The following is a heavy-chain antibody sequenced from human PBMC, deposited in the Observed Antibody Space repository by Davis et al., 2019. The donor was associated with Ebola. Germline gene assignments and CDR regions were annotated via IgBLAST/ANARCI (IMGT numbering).Heavy chain of an antibody. J-gene: IGHJ6*02. CDR2: SYTGGSA. CDR3: ARAGYCNGDSCAGGGMDV. V-gene: IGHV3-53*01. Sequence: GGSLSLSCAASGITVSSPYMTWVRQAPGKGLEWVSVSYTGGSADYANSVKGRFTISRDTSKNTLYLQMNSLRVEDTAVYYCARAGYCNGDSCAGGGMDVWGQGTTVTVSS. CDR1: GITVSSPY. D-gene: IGHD2-15*01.